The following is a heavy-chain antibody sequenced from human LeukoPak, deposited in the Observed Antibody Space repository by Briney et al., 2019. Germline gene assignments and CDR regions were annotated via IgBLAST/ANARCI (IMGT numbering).Heavy chain of an antibody. Sequence: GGSLRLSCAASGFTFSDHHMDWARQAPGKGLEWIGRSKNKDYAYSTVYAASVKGRFTFSRDDPKNSLYLQMNSLTTEDKAVYYCTRIFYYGTRGYYPDFWGQGTLVTVSS. D-gene: IGHD3-22*01. J-gene: IGHJ4*02. CDR1: GFTFSDHH. CDR2: SKNKDYAYST. V-gene: IGHV3-72*01. CDR3: TRIFYYGTRGYYPDF.